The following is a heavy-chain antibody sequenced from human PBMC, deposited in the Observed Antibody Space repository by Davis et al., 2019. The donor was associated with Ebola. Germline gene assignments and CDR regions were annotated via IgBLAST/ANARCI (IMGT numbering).Heavy chain of an antibody. CDR1: GYTFTSYG. J-gene: IGHJ4*02. CDR2: INPHNGNT. D-gene: IGHD1-1*01. V-gene: IGHV1-18*04. Sequence: ASVKVSCKASGYTFTSYGITWVRQAPGQGLEWMGWINPHNGNTNYAQNVQGRLTMTTDTSTSTAYMEEGSLRSDDTAVYYCARAQFPTTSDHWGQGTLVTVSS. CDR3: ARAQFPTTSDH.